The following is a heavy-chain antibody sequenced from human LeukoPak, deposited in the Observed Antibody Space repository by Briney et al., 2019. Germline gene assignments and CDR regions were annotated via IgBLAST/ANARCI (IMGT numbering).Heavy chain of an antibody. CDR3: ARNQEIDYYDSSGFYWGVEY. D-gene: IGHD3-22*01. J-gene: IGHJ4*02. CDR1: GFTFSGFW. Sequence: GGSLRLSCAVSGFTFSGFWMSWSRQAPGKGLEWVASINSDGSEGYYADVVKGRFTISRDNAKNSLHLQMDSLRVEDTAVYYCARNQEIDYYDSSGFYWGVEYWGQGTLVTVSS. CDR2: INSDGSEG. V-gene: IGHV3-7*01.